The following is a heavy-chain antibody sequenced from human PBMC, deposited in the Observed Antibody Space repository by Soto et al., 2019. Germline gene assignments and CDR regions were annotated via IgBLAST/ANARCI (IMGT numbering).Heavy chain of an antibody. CDR3: AADNLGSGEKRPYYYYGMDV. Sequence: SVKVSWKASGFTFTSSAVQWVRQARGQRLEWIGWIVVGSGNTNYAQKFQERVTITRDMSTSTAYMELSSLRSEDTAVYYCAADNLGSGEKRPYYYYGMDVWGQGTTVTVS. V-gene: IGHV1-58*01. D-gene: IGHD3-10*01. CDR2: IVVGSGNT. CDR1: GFTFTSSA. J-gene: IGHJ6*02.